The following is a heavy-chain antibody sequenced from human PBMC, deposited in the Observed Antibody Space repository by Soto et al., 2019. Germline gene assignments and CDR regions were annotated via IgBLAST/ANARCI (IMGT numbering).Heavy chain of an antibody. Sequence: GGSLRLSCAASGFTFSSYWMHWVRQVPGKGLVWVSRIHSDGSSTTYADSVMGRFTISRDNAKNTLYLQMASLRAEDTAVYYCARGDVGAFDLWGQGTMVTVS. CDR1: GFTFSSYW. V-gene: IGHV3-74*03. D-gene: IGHD1-26*01. J-gene: IGHJ3*01. CDR2: IHSDGSST. CDR3: ARGDVGAFDL.